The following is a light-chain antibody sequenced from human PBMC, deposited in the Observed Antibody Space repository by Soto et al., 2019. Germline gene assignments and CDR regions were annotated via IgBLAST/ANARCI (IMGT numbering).Light chain of an antibody. CDR3: QQYNSYPVT. J-gene: IGKJ2*01. Sequence: DIQMTQSPSTLSASVGDRVTITCRASQSIGNSLAWYQQKPVKAPNLLIYKASSLESGVPSRFSGSGSGTEFTLTISSLQPDDFATYYCQQYNSYPVTFGQGTKLEIK. CDR1: QSIGNS. V-gene: IGKV1-5*03. CDR2: KAS.